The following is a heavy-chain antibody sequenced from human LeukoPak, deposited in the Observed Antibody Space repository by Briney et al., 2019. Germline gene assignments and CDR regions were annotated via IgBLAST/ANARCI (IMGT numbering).Heavy chain of an antibody. V-gene: IGHV1-8*01. Sequence: ASVKVSCKTSGYTFTNYDINWVRQATGQGLEWLGWMSPNNGDTGYAQKFQGRVTMTRDTSTDTAYMELSGLTSEDTAVYYCARNPPRTGDFNSWGQGALVTVSS. CDR2: MSPNNGDT. D-gene: IGHD7-27*01. CDR3: ARNPPRTGDFNS. CDR1: GYTFTNYD. J-gene: IGHJ4*02.